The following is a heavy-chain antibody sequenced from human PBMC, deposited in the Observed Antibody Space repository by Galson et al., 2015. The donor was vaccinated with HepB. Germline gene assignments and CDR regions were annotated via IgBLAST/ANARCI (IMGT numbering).Heavy chain of an antibody. Sequence: SVKVSCKASGYTFTSYYMHWVRQAPGQGLEWMGIINPSGGSTSYAQKFQGRVTMTRDTSTSTVYMELSSLRSEDTAVYYCARDGSYYYDSSGYRGWFDPWGQGTLVTVSS. CDR2: INPSGGST. J-gene: IGHJ5*02. V-gene: IGHV1-46*01. CDR3: ARDGSYYYDSSGYRGWFDP. CDR1: GYTFTSYY. D-gene: IGHD3-22*01.